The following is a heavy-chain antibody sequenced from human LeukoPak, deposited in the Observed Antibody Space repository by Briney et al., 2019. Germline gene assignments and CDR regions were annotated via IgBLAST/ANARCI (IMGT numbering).Heavy chain of an antibody. D-gene: IGHD5-24*01. Sequence: ASVKVSCKASGYTFTSYDINWVRQAIGQGLEWMGWMNPNSGNTGYAQKFQGRVTMTRNTSISTAYMELSSLRSEDTAVYYCARGSEMAPDAFDIWGQGTMVTVSS. CDR1: GYTFTSYD. CDR3: ARGSEMAPDAFDI. V-gene: IGHV1-8*01. CDR2: MNPNSGNT. J-gene: IGHJ3*02.